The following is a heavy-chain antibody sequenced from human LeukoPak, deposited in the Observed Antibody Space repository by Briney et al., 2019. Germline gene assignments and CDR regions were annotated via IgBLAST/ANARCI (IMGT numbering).Heavy chain of an antibody. CDR3: ARDRGYYSAFDI. D-gene: IGHD2-15*01. CDR2: INSAGCST. J-gene: IGHJ3*02. V-gene: IGHV3-74*01. Sequence: GGSLRLSCAASGFTFSSYWMHWVRQAPGKGLVWVSRINSAGCSTSYADSVKGRFTTSRDNAKNTLYLQMNSLRAEDTAVYYCARDRGYYSAFDIWGQGTMVTVSS. CDR1: GFTFSSYW.